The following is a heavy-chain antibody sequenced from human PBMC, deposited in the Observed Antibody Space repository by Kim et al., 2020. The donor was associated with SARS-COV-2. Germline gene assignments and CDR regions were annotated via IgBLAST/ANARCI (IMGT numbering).Heavy chain of an antibody. D-gene: IGHD6-6*01. CDR3: ARVTSRDAKYFQH. J-gene: IGHJ1*01. Sequence: GGSLRLSCAASGFTFSDYYMSWIRQAPGKGLEWVSYISSSGSTIYYADSVKGRFTISRDNAKNSLYLQMNSLRAEDTAVYYCARVTSRDAKYFQHWGQGTLVTVSS. V-gene: IGHV3-11*01. CDR2: ISSSGSTI. CDR1: GFTFSDYY.